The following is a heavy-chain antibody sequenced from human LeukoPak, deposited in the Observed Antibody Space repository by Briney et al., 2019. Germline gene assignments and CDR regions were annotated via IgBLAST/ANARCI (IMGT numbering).Heavy chain of an antibody. CDR3: AKDKELLWFGELHY. D-gene: IGHD3-10*01. J-gene: IGHJ4*02. V-gene: IGHV3-66*01. CDR2: IYSGGST. Sequence: GGSLRLSCAASGFTVSSNYMSWVRQAPGKGLEWVSVIYSGGSTYYADSVKGRFTISRDNSKNTLYLQMNSLRAEDTAVYYCAKDKELLWFGELHYWGQGTLVTVSS. CDR1: GFTVSSNY.